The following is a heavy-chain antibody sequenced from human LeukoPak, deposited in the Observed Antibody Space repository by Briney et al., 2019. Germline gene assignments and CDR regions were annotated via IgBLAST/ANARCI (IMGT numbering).Heavy chain of an antibody. CDR3: ARETFGQQLPSPFDY. CDR2: IKSKTDGGTT. Sequence: GSLRLSCAASGFTFSNAWMSWVRQAPGKGLEWVGRIKSKTDGGTTDYAAPVKGRFTISRDDSKNTLYLQMNSLKTEDTAVYYCARETFGQQLPSPFDYWGQGTLVTVSS. V-gene: IGHV3-15*01. CDR1: GFTFSNAW. D-gene: IGHD6-13*01. J-gene: IGHJ4*02.